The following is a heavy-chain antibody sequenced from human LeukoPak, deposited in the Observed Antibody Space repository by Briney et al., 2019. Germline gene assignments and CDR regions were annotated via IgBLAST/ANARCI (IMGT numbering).Heavy chain of an antibody. D-gene: IGHD1-1*01. CDR1: GFTFSSYW. J-gene: IGHJ6*03. V-gene: IGHV3-7*01. Sequence: PGGSLRLSCAASGFTFSSYWMSWVRQAPGKGLEWVANIKQDGSDKYYVDSVKGRFTISRDNAKNSLYLQMNSLRVEDTAIYYCARDPYNGAYSEGYYYYYMDVWGKGTTVTVSS. CDR2: IKQDGSDK. CDR3: ARDPYNGAYSEGYYYYYMDV.